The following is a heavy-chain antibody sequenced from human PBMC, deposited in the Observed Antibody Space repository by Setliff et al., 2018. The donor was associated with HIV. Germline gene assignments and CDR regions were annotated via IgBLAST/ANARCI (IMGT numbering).Heavy chain of an antibody. Sequence: SETLSLTCTVSGDSVRSSRYYWSWIRQPAGMGLEWIGRFDSSGGTDYNPSLKSRVTISKDTSKNQLSLKLTSVTAADTAVYYCARHSGVASPNWFDPWGQGTLVTVSS. J-gene: IGHJ5*02. D-gene: IGHD3-10*01. CDR2: FDSSGGT. CDR3: ARHSGVASPNWFDP. V-gene: IGHV4-61*02. CDR1: GDSVRSSRYY.